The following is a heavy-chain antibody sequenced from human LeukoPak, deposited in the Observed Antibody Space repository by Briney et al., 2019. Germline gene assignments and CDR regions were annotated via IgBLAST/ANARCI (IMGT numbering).Heavy chain of an antibody. J-gene: IGHJ6*03. CDR2: IYTSGST. Sequence: SETLSLTSTVSGGSISSGSYYWSWIRQPAGKGLEWIGRIYTSGSTNYNPSLKSRVTISVDTSKNQFSLKLSSVTAADTAVYYCARDRSIWFGESYYYYYYMDVWGKGTTVTVSS. D-gene: IGHD3-10*01. CDR3: ARDRSIWFGESYYYYYYMDV. V-gene: IGHV4-61*02. CDR1: GGSISSGSYY.